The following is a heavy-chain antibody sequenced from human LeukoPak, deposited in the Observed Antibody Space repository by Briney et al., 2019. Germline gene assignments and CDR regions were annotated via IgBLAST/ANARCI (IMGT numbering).Heavy chain of an antibody. CDR3: ARAHDSSGYYTTYYFDY. D-gene: IGHD3-22*01. CDR2: INPSGGST. J-gene: IGHJ4*02. Sequence: ASVKVSCKASGYTFTSYYVHWVRQAPGQGLEWMGIINPSGGSTSYAQKFQGRVTMTRDTSTSTVYMELSSLRSEDTAVYYCARAHDSSGYYTTYYFDYWGQGTLVTVSS. V-gene: IGHV1-46*01. CDR1: GYTFTSYY.